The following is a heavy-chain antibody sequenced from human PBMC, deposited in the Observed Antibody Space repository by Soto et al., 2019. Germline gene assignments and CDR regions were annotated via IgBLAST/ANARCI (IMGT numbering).Heavy chain of an antibody. J-gene: IGHJ6*02. CDR1: GFTFDDYA. D-gene: IGHD1-26*01. CDR3: ARVPRGELLRNYYYYGMDV. V-gene: IGHV3-43D*04. Sequence: GGSLRLSCAASGFTFDDYAMHWVRQAPGKGLEWVSLISWDGGSTYYADSVKGRFTISRDNSKNSLYLQMNSLRAEDTALYYCARVPRGELLRNYYYYGMDVWGQGTTVTVSS. CDR2: ISWDGGST.